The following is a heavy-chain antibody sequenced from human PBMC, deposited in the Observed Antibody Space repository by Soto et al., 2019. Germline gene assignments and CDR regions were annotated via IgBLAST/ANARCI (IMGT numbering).Heavy chain of an antibody. V-gene: IGHV3-23*01. CDR3: AKEKTSTRCCNGFDP. Sequence: PGGSLRLSCAASGLTFSSYAMSWVRQAPGKGLEWVSAISGSGGSTYYADSVKRRFTVSRDNSKNTLYLQMNSLRAEDTAVYYCAKEKTSTRCCNGFDPWGQGTLVTVSS. J-gene: IGHJ5*02. D-gene: IGHD2-2*01. CDR2: ISGSGGST. CDR1: GLTFSSYA.